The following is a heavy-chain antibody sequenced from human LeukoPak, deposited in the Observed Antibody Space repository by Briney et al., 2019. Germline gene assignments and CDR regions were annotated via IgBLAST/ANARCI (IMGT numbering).Heavy chain of an antibody. Sequence: SETLSLTCTVSGGSISSYYWSWIRQPPGKGLEWIGYIYYSGSTNYNPSLKSRVTISVDTSKNQFSLKLSSVTAADTAVYYCARQGGELLYWFDPWGQGTLVTVSS. CDR3: ARQGGELLYWFDP. CDR2: IYYSGST. CDR1: GGSISSYY. D-gene: IGHD2-2*01. J-gene: IGHJ5*02. V-gene: IGHV4-59*08.